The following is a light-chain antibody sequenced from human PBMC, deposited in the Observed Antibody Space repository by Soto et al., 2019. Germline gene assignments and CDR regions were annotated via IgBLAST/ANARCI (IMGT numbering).Light chain of an antibody. V-gene: IGKV4-1*01. J-gene: IGKJ1*01. Sequence: IVMTQSPDSLAVSLGERATINCKSRQSDLYSSDNKNYLAWYQQKPGQPPKLLIYWASTRESGVPDRFSGSGSGTDFTLTISSLQPDDFATYYCQQYNSYLWTFGQGTKVDIK. CDR1: QSDLYSSDNKNY. CDR3: QQYNSYLWT. CDR2: WAS.